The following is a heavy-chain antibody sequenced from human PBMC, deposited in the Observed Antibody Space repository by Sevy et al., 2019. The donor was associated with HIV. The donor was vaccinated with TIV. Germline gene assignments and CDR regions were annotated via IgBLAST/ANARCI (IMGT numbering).Heavy chain of an antibody. D-gene: IGHD3-10*01. V-gene: IGHV3-9*01. CDR2: IGWNSGSV. CDR3: AKDLLPYGSGSYPLDY. CDR1: GFRFEDYG. J-gene: IGHJ4*02. Sequence: SLKISCAASGFRFEDYGMHWVRRAPGKGLEWVSGIGWNSGSVGYAVSVKGRFTISRDNAKNLLYLQMNSLTSEDTAVYYCAKDLLPYGSGSYPLDYWGQGTVVTVSS.